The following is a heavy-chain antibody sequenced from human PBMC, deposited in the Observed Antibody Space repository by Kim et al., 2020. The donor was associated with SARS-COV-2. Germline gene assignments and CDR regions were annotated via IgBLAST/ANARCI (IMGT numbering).Heavy chain of an antibody. CDR3: AAGLGGSGDLDY. V-gene: IGHV4-59*01. CDR2: IYYSGSA. J-gene: IGHJ4*02. Sequence: SETLSLTCTVSGGSISSYYYSWIRQPPGKGLEWIGYIYYSGSANYSPSLKSRVTMSVDTSKKQFSLKLSSVSAADTAVYYCAAGLGGSGDLDYWGQGTLV. CDR1: GGSISSYY. D-gene: IGHD2-15*01.